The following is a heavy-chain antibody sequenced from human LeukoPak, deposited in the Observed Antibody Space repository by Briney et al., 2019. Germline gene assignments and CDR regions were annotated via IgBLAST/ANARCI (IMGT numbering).Heavy chain of an antibody. Sequence: GGSLRLSCAASGFTFSSYGMHGVRQAPGKGLEWVAVIWYDGSNKYYADSVKGRFTISRDSSKNTMSLQMKSMSAEDTDVYYCARVQGLRWELGPFDYWGQGTLVTVSS. CDR1: GFTFSSYG. CDR3: ARVQGLRWELGPFDY. J-gene: IGHJ4*02. CDR2: IWYDGSNK. V-gene: IGHV3-33*01. D-gene: IGHD4-23*01.